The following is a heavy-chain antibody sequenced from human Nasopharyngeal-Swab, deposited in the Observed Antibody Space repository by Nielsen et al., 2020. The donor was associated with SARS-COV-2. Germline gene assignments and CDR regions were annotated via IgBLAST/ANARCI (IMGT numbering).Heavy chain of an antibody. V-gene: IGHV3-23*01. D-gene: IGHD3-22*01. CDR2: ISGSGGST. Sequence: WIRQPPGKGLEWVSAISGSGGSTYYADSVKGRFTISRDNSKNTLYLQMNSLRAGDTAVYYCAKDFSYYYDSSGYFDYWGQGTLVTVSS. J-gene: IGHJ4*02. CDR3: AKDFSYYYDSSGYFDY.